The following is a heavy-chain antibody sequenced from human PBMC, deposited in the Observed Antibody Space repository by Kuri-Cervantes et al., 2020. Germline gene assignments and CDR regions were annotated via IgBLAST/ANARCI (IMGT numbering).Heavy chain of an antibody. Sequence: SETLSPTSAVYGGSSGGYYWSWNRQPPGKGLEWNGEINNSGSTNYNPSLKSGATISVDTSKNQFSLKLSSVTAADTAVYYCARSRVIVVVPAYGLIFDYWGQGTLVTVSS. D-gene: IGHD2-2*01. CDR2: INNSGST. CDR1: GGSSGGYY. V-gene: IGHV4-34*01. CDR3: ARSRVIVVVPAYGLIFDY. J-gene: IGHJ4*02.